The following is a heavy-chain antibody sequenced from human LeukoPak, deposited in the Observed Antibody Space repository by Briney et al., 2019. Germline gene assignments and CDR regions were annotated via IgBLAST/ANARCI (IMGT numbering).Heavy chain of an antibody. CDR3: ARVTSSSWKHFDY. Sequence: ASVKVSCKASGYTFTGYYMHWVRQAPGQGLEWMGWINPNSGGTNYAQKFQGRVTMTRDTSISTAYMELSRLRSDDTAVYYCARVTSSSWKHFDYWGQGTLVTVSS. J-gene: IGHJ4*02. V-gene: IGHV1-2*02. CDR2: INPNSGGT. CDR1: GYTFTGYY. D-gene: IGHD6-13*01.